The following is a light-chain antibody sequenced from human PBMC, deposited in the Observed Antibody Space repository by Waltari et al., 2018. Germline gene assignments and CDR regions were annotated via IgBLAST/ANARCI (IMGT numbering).Light chain of an antibody. V-gene: IGLV2-14*03. CDR3: SSYTISSTWV. CDR1: SSYVGLYNY. CDR2: DVT. J-gene: IGLJ3*02. Sequence: QSALTQPASVSGSPGQSITISCTGTSSYVGLYNYVSWYQQHPGIVPKLMIFDVTNRPSGVSSRFSGSKSGNTASLTISGLQTEDEADYYCSSYTISSTWVFGGGTKLTVL.